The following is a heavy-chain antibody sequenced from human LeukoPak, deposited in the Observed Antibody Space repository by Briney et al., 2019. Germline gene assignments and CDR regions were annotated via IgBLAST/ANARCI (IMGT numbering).Heavy chain of an antibody. CDR3: VRGVVPGYFDY. Sequence: PGGSLRLSCAASGFTFDNYWMSWVRQAPGKGLEWVANIKQDGSEKHYVDSVKGRFTISRDNAKNSLYLQMNSLRAEDTAVYYCVRGVVPGYFDYWGQGTLVTVSS. CDR1: GFTFDNYW. D-gene: IGHD2-8*01. V-gene: IGHV3-7*05. J-gene: IGHJ4*02. CDR2: IKQDGSEK.